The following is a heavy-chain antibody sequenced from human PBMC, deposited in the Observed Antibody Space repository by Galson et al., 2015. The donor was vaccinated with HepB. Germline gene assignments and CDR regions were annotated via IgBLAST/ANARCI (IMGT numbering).Heavy chain of an antibody. J-gene: IGHJ4*02. V-gene: IGHV1-2*02. Sequence: SVKVSCKASGYTFTGYYMHWVRQAPGQGLEWMGWINPNSGGTSYAQKFQGRVTMTRDTSITTAYMELSRLRSDDTAVYYCARGPYYDFWSGYRDYFDYWGQGTLVTISS. D-gene: IGHD3-3*01. CDR2: INPNSGGT. CDR3: ARGPYYDFWSGYRDYFDY. CDR1: GYTFTGYY.